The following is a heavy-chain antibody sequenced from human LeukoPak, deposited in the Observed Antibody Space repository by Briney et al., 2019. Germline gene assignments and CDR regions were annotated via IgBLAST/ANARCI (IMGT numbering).Heavy chain of an antibody. V-gene: IGHV4-61*02. CDR2: IYTSGST. CDR3: ARDRTGDYSNSFDY. Sequence: PSETLSLTCTVSGGSISSGSYYWSWIRQPAWKGLEWIGRIYTSGSTNYNPSLKSRVTISVDTSKNQFSLKLSSVTAADTAVYYCARDRTGDYSNSFDYWGQGTLVTVSS. J-gene: IGHJ4*02. CDR1: GGSISSGSYY. D-gene: IGHD4-17*01.